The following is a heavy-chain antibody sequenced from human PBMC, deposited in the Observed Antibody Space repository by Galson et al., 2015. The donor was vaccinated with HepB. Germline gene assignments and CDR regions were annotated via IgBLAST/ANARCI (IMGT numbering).Heavy chain of an antibody. V-gene: IGHV1-18*01. J-gene: IGHJ5*02. Sequence: SVKVSCKASGYTFASYGIGWVRQAPGQGLEWMGWISAYNGNTNYAQKLQGRVTMTTDTSTSTAYMEPRSLRSDDTAVYYCARTPRQWLAWFDPWGQGTLVTVSS. CDR1: GYTFASYG. D-gene: IGHD6-19*01. CDR2: ISAYNGNT. CDR3: ARTPRQWLAWFDP.